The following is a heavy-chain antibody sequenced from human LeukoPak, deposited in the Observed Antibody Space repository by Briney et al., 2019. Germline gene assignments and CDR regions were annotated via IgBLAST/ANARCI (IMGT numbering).Heavy chain of an antibody. CDR2: IKPRDGGT. J-gene: IGHJ4*02. Sequence: ASVKASCEPSGYTFTSWFMHWVRQAPGQGLEWMGLIKPRDGGTIYAEKFQGRVTLTGDTATSTFYMELSSLRSEDTAVYFCVRGDSGSYSYWGQGTLVTVSS. D-gene: IGHD1-26*01. CDR1: GYTFTSWF. V-gene: IGHV1-46*01. CDR3: VRGDSGSYSY.